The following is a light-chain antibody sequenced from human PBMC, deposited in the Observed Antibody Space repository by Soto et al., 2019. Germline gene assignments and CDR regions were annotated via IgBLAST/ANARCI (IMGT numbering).Light chain of an antibody. CDR1: ENVGTN. Sequence: IVLTQSPATLSVSPEERVTLSCRASENVGTNLAWYQQRPGQPPRLLIYGSSTRATGISATFSGSGSRTEFTVTSSSLQSEDSAVYYCQQYNNWGLSFGGGTRVEIK. CDR3: QQYNNWGLS. CDR2: GSS. V-gene: IGKV3D-15*01. J-gene: IGKJ4*01.